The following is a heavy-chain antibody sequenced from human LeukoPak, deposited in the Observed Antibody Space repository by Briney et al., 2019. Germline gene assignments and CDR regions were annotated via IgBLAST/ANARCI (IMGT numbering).Heavy chain of an antibody. CDR3: ARTGDSSGYYYASSLYFDY. Sequence: GGSLRLSCAASGFTVSSNYMSWVRQAPGKGLEWVSVIYSGGSTYYADSVKGRFTISRDKSKNTLYLQMNSLRAEDTAVYYCARTGDSSGYYYASSLYFDYWGQGTLVTVSS. V-gene: IGHV3-53*01. J-gene: IGHJ4*02. CDR1: GFTVSSNY. CDR2: IYSGGST. D-gene: IGHD3-22*01.